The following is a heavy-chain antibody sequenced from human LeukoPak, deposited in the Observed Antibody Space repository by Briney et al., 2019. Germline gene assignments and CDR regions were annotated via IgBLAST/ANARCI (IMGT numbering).Heavy chain of an antibody. D-gene: IGHD3-22*01. V-gene: IGHV3-11*04. CDR1: GFPFSDFH. CDR3: ARVRPGSSGSYYRTS. CDR2: ITSGCGFK. J-gene: IGHJ4*02. Sequence: GGSLRLSCVGAGFPFSDFHMSWIRQAPGKGLEWVSYITSGCGFKYYADSVKGRFSISRDDSKNSVFLQMNGLRVEDTAVYYCARVRPGSSGSYYRTSWGQGTLVTVSS.